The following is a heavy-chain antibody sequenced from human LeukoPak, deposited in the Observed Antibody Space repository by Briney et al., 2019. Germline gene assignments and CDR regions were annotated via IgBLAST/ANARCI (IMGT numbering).Heavy chain of an antibody. Sequence: GASLKISCKGSGSRFTSYWISWVRQMPGKGLEWMGRIDPSDSYTNYSPSFQGHVTISADKSISTAYLQWSSLKASDTAMYYCARGVPTDDYWGQGTLVTVSS. J-gene: IGHJ4*02. V-gene: IGHV5-10-1*01. CDR1: GSRFTSYW. CDR2: IDPSDSYT. D-gene: IGHD2-2*01. CDR3: ARGVPTDDY.